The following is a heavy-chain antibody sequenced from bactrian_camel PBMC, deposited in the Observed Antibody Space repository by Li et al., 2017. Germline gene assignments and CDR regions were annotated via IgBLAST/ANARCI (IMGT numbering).Heavy chain of an antibody. CDR1: GFTFSSYW. D-gene: IGHD6*01. V-gene: IGHV3S1*01. Sequence: HVQLVESGGGLVQPGGSLRLSCAASGFTFSSYWMYWVRQDPGKGLEWVSTINAAGSSTYYAESVKGRFTISRDNSKKTLYLQLTSLSTEDTAMYTVQKEGHSLVVLPPTEARGPRSPSP. CDR2: INAAGSST. J-gene: IGHJ4*01.